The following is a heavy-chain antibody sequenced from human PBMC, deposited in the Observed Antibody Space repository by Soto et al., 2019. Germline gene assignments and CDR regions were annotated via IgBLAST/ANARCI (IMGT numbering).Heavy chain of an antibody. D-gene: IGHD3-10*01. V-gene: IGHV1-69*08. CDR3: AREREAGEFDY. J-gene: IGHJ4*02. Sequence: QVQLVQSGAEVKKPGSSVKVSCKASGGTFSSYTISWVRQAPGQGLEWMGRIIPILGIANYAQKFQGRVTSTADKATSTAYMELSSLRSEDTAAYYCAREREAGEFDYWGQGTLVTVSS. CDR1: GGTFSSYT. CDR2: IIPILGIA.